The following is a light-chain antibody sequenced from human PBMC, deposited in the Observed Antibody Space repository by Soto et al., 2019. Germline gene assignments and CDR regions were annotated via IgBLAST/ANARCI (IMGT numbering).Light chain of an antibody. CDR3: QQRSYLFT. Sequence: XTVTHSPDTLSLSPVERATLSCRTSQSVSSSLAWYQHKPGQAPRLLIYDASNRATGIPARFIGSGSGTDFTLTITSLQPEDSAVYYCQQRSYLFTFGGGTKV. V-gene: IGKV3-11*01. CDR1: QSVSSS. CDR2: DAS. J-gene: IGKJ4*01.